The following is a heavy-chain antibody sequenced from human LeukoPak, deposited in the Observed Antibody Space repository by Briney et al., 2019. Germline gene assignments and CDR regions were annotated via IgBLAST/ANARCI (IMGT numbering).Heavy chain of an antibody. CDR2: IYYSGST. J-gene: IGHJ5*02. CDR1: GGSISSYY. V-gene: IGHV4-59*01. Sequence: SETLSLTCTVSGGSISSYYWSWIRQPPGKRLEWIGYIYYSGSTNYNPSLKSRVTISVDTSKNQFSLKLSSVTAADTAVYYCARRPGSSGYDPWFDPWGQGTLVTVSS. D-gene: IGHD3-22*01. CDR3: ARRPGSSGYDPWFDP.